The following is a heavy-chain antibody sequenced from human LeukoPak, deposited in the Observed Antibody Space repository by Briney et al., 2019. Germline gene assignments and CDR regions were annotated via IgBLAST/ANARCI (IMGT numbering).Heavy chain of an antibody. J-gene: IGHJ4*02. CDR2: IRRKTDGGTT. CDR3: TTTPWGDIVVVPAAMDDY. D-gene: IGHD2-2*01. CDR1: GFTFSNAW. Sequence: KTGGSLRLSCAASGFTFSNAWMSWVRQAPGKGQEWVGRIRRKTDGGTTEYAAPVKGRFTISRDDSKHTLYLQMNSLKTEDTAVYYCTTTPWGDIVVVPAAMDDYWGQGTLVTVSS. V-gene: IGHV3-15*01.